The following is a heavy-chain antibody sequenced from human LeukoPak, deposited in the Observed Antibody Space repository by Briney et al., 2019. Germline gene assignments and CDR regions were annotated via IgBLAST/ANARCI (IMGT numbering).Heavy chain of an antibody. D-gene: IGHD6-13*01. Sequence: GGSLRLSCAASGFTFSSYWMSWVRQAPGKGLEWVSAISGSGGSTYYADSVKGRFTISRDNSKNTLYLQMNSLRAEDTAVYYCAKGYSSSWLPNWFDPWGQGTLVTVSS. CDR2: ISGSGGST. CDR1: GFTFSSYW. J-gene: IGHJ5*02. CDR3: AKGYSSSWLPNWFDP. V-gene: IGHV3-23*01.